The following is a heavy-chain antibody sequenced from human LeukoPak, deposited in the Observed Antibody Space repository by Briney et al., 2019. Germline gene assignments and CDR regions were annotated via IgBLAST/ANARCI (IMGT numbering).Heavy chain of an antibody. V-gene: IGHV3-74*01. CDR3: ATHERSGTIGVRTYYYGMDV. CDR2: IKSDGSST. D-gene: IGHD1-7*01. J-gene: IGHJ6*02. CDR1: GFTFSGYW. Sequence: SGGSLRLSCAASGFTFSGYWMHWVRQAPGKGLVWVSRIKSDGSSTSYADSVKGRFTISRDNAKNTLYLQMNTMRAEDTALYYCATHERSGTIGVRTYYYGMDVWGQGTTVTVSS.